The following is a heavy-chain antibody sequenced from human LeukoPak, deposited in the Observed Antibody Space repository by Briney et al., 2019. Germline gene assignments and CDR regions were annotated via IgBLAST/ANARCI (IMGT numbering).Heavy chain of an antibody. CDR1: GFTFSSFG. V-gene: IGHV3-30*18. Sequence: SLRLSCAASGFTFSSFGMHWVRQAPGKGLEWVTIISYDGSNKYYVESVKGRFTISRDNSKNTLYLQMNSLRAEDTAVYFCAKATKGYYFYGMDVWGQGTTVTVSS. D-gene: IGHD1-26*01. J-gene: IGHJ6*02. CDR2: ISYDGSNK. CDR3: AKATKGYYFYGMDV.